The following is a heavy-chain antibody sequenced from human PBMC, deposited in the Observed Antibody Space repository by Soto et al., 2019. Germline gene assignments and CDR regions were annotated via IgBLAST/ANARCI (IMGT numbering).Heavy chain of an antibody. D-gene: IGHD3-3*01. CDR1: GYTFSNYE. V-gene: IGHV1-8*01. CDR2: MNPNDGNT. J-gene: IGHJ4*02. CDR3: ARGPRESGECLLFDY. Sequence: GASVKVSCKASGYTFSNYEINWVRQASGQGLEWMGRMNPNDGNTGYAQNFQGRVSMTRNTSINTAYMELSSLRSDDTAVYYCARGPRESGECLLFDYWGQGALVTVSS.